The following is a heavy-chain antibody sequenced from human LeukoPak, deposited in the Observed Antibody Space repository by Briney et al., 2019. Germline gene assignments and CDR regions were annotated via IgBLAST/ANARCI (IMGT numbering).Heavy chain of an antibody. CDR2: ISYDGNNK. J-gene: IGHJ4*02. Sequence: GGSLRLSCVASGFSSSAYAMHWVRQAPGKGLEWVAVISYDGNNKYFADSVKGRFTVSRDNSRNTLYLQMNSLRAEDTAVYYCARSYDSSGYYHFDYWGQGTLVTVSS. CDR1: GFSSSAYA. CDR3: ARSYDSSGYYHFDY. D-gene: IGHD3-22*01. V-gene: IGHV3-30-3*01.